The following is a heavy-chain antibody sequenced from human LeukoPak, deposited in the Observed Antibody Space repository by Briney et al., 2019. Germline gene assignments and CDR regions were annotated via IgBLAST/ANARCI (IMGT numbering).Heavy chain of an antibody. J-gene: IGHJ4*02. CDR3: VKGRISEDGLDF. CDR2: ISSSGNT. V-gene: IGHV3-23*01. Sequence: PGGSLRLSCAAPGSTFTSSAMTWVRQTPGKGLDWVSSISSSGNTYYADSVKGRFTISRDNSKNMLYLQMNSLRAEDTAVYYCVKGRISEDGLDFWGQGTLVTVSS. CDR1: GSTFTSSA. D-gene: IGHD6-13*01.